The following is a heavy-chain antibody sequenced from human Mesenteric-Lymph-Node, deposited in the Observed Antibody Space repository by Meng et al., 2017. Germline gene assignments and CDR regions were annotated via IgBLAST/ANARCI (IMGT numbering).Heavy chain of an antibody. V-gene: IGHV3-7*01. CDR1: VVMFSKFS. CDR3: AIDPPTRHFDEITIYYEDYGMDV. J-gene: IGHJ6*02. Sequence: GGSLRLSCAASVVMFSKFSMSWVRQAPGKLLEWVANINQDGGEKHYVDSVTGRFSISRDNTKNSLYLKMNSLRPEDTAVYYCAIDPPTRHFDEITIYYEDYGMDVWGQGTKVTVSS. D-gene: IGHD3-9*01. CDR2: INQDGGEK.